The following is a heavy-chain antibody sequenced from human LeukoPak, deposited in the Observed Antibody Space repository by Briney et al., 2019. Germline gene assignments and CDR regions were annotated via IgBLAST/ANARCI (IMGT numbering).Heavy chain of an antibody. V-gene: IGHV3-30-3*01. D-gene: IGHD3-9*01. CDR2: ISYDGFNK. Sequence: GRSLRLSCAASGFTFSSYAMHWVRQAPGEGLEWVALISYDGFNKYYADSVKGRFTISRDNSKNTLYLQMNSLRAEDTAVYYCARKFGGYDILTGMVYFDFWGQGTLVTVSS. CDR3: ARKFGGYDILTGMVYFDF. J-gene: IGHJ4*02. CDR1: GFTFSSYA.